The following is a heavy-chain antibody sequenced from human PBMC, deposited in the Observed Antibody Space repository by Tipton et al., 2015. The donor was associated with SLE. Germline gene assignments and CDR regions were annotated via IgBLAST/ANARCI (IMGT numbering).Heavy chain of an antibody. CDR1: GGSTSSYY. V-gene: IGHV4-59*01. CDR2: IYYSGGT. D-gene: IGHD3-10*01. Sequence: TLSLTCTVSGGSTSSYYWDWIRQPPGKGLEWMGYIYYSGGTNYNPSLKSRVTISVDTSKNQISLKLSSVTAADTAVYYCARVGSGVDYWGQGTLVTVSS. CDR3: ARVGSGVDY. J-gene: IGHJ4*02.